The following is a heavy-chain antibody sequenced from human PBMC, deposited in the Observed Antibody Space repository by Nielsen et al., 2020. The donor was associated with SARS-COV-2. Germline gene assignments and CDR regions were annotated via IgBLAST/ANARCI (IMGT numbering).Heavy chain of an antibody. J-gene: IGHJ5*02. Sequence: WIRQPPGKGLEWIGYIYYSGSTYYNPSLKSRVTISVDTSKNQFSLKLSSVTAADTAVYYCASSLGYCSSTSCYAGMSWFDPWGQGTLVTVSS. CDR3: ASSLGYCSSTSCYAGMSWFDP. D-gene: IGHD2-2*01. V-gene: IGHV4-30-4*01. CDR2: IYYSGST.